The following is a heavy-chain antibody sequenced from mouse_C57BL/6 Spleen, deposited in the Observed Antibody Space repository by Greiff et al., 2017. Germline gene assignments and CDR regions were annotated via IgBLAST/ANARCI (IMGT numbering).Heavy chain of an antibody. V-gene: IGHV1-15*01. D-gene: IGHD2-2*01. Sequence: QVQLKQSGAELVRPGASVTLSCKASGYKFTAHEMHWVKQTPVHGLELIGAIDPETGGTACNQKFKGKAILTADKSSSKSYMERRSLKSEDSAVYYCTRDGYDESAIDYWGQGTSVTVSS. CDR1: GYKFTAHE. CDR2: IDPETGGT. J-gene: IGHJ4*01. CDR3: TRDGYDESAIDY.